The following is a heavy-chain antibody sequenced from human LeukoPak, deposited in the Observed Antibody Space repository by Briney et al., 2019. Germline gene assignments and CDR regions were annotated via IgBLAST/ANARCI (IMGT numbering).Heavy chain of an antibody. CDR2: IIPNSGDT. CDR3: ARGGYSGYDLDY. D-gene: IGHD5-12*01. J-gene: IGHJ4*02. V-gene: IGHV1-2*02. Sequence: GASVKVSCNASGYTFTGCYIHWVRQAPGQGLEWMGWIIPNSGDTNYAQKFQGRVTMTMDTSIRTAYMERSRLRSDDTDVYYCARGGYSGYDLDYWGQGTLVTVSS. CDR1: GYTFTGCY.